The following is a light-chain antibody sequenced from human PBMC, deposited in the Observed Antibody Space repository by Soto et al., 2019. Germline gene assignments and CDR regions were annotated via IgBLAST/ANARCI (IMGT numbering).Light chain of an antibody. CDR3: QQGDSFPFT. V-gene: IGKV1-12*01. CDR2: AAS. Sequence: DIQMTQSPSSVSASVGDRVTITCRASRDISSWVAWYQQKPGKAPKLLISAASSLQSGVPRRFSGSGSGTDFTLIISSLQPEDFATYFCQQGDSFPFTFGGGTKVDNK. CDR1: RDISSW. J-gene: IGKJ4*01.